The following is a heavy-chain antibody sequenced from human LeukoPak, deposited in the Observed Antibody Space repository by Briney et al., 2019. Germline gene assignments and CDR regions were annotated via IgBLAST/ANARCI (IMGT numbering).Heavy chain of an antibody. V-gene: IGHV4-59*04. CDR2: IYHSGST. CDR1: GGSINTYY. CDR3: AKGLYYYDSSGLLGY. J-gene: IGHJ4*02. D-gene: IGHD3-22*01. Sequence: SGTLSLTCTVSGGSINTYYWTWIRQPPGSGLEWIGSIYHSGSTYYNPSLKSRVTISVDTSKNQFSLKLSSVTAADTAVYYCAKGLYYYDSSGLLGYWGQGTLVTVSS.